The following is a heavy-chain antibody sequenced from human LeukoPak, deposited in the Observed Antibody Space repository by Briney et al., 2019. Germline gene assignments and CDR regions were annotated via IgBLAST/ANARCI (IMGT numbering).Heavy chain of an antibody. J-gene: IGHJ3*02. D-gene: IGHD3-22*01. CDR1: RFNVGSNY. CDR3: ARLYDRSAYGAFDI. V-gene: IGHV3-66*02. Sequence: PGGSLRLSCAASRFNVGSNYMGWVRQAPGKGLEWVSVLYSDGATYYPDSVKGRFTISRDNSQNTLYLQLDSLRAEDTAVYYCARLYDRSAYGAFDIWGQGTMVTVSS. CDR2: LYSDGAT.